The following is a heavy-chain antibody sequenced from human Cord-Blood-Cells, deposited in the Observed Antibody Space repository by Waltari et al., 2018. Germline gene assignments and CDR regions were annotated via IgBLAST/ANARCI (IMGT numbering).Heavy chain of an antibody. CDR1: GGSFSGYY. V-gene: IGHV4-34*01. CDR2: INHSGST. D-gene: IGHD3-22*01. J-gene: IGHJ4*02. Sequence: QVQLQQWGAGLLKPSETLSLTCAVYGGSFSGYYWSWIRQPPGKGLEWIGEINHSGSTNYNPSLKRRVTISVDTSKNQFSLKLSSVTAADTAVYYCARGFHYDSSGYYFDYWGQGTLVTVSS. CDR3: ARGFHYDSSGYYFDY.